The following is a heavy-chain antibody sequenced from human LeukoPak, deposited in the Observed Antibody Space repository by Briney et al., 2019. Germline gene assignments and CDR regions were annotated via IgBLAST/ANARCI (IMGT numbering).Heavy chain of an antibody. D-gene: IGHD6-13*01. CDR3: ARDLAGSSSGFGY. V-gene: IGHV4-59*01. Sequence: SETLSLTCTVSGGSISSYYWSWIRQPPGKGLESIGYINYRGSTNYNPSLKSRVTISVDTSKNQFSLKLSSVTAADTAVYYCARDLAGSSSGFGYWGQGTLVTVSS. CDR2: INYRGST. CDR1: GGSISSYY. J-gene: IGHJ4*02.